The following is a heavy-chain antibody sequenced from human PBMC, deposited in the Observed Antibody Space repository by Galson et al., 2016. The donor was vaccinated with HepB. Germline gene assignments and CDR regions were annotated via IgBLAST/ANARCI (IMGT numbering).Heavy chain of an antibody. CDR3: AWGDTMGPWAIDY. CDR1: GGTFSTYT. D-gene: IGHD3-3*01. CDR2: IIPIFATT. J-gene: IGHJ4*02. Sequence: SVKVSCKASGGTFSTYTISWVRQAPGQGPEWMGGIIPIFATTNYAQKFQGRVTFTADKSTSTAYMELTSLRSEDTAVYYCAWGDTMGPWAIDYWGQGTLVTVSS. V-gene: IGHV1-69*06.